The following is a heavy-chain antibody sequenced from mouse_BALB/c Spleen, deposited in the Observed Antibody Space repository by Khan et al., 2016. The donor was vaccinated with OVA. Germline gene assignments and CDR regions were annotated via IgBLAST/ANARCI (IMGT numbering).Heavy chain of an antibody. CDR3: ARSGFYAMDY. V-gene: IGHV3-8*02. J-gene: IGHJ4*01. D-gene: IGHD1-3*01. CDR1: GDSITSVY. Sequence: EVQLQESGPSLVKPSQTLSLTCSVSGDSITSVYWNWIRQFPGNKLEYMGYITYSGSTYYNPSLKSRISITRDTSKNQYYLQLNSVTTEDTATYYCARSGFYAMDYWGQGTSVTVSS. CDR2: ITYSGST.